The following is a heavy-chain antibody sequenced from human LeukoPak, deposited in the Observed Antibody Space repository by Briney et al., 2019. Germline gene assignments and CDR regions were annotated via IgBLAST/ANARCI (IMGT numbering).Heavy chain of an antibody. D-gene: IGHD3-3*01. CDR3: AKAPVRFLEWLLYPVYFDY. Sequence: GGSLRLSCAASGFTFSSYAMSWVRQAPGRGLEWVSAISGSGGSTYYADSVKGRFTISRDNSKNTLYLQMNSLRAEDTAVYYCAKAPVRFLEWLLYPVYFDYWGQGTLVTVSS. CDR2: ISGSGGST. J-gene: IGHJ4*02. V-gene: IGHV3-23*01. CDR1: GFTFSSYA.